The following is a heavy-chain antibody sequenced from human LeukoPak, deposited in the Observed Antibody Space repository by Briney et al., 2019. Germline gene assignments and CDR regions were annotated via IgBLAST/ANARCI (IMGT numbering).Heavy chain of an antibody. CDR3: ARAKGDPRQFDP. V-gene: IGHV3-7*01. J-gene: IGHJ5*02. Sequence: GGSLRLSCAASGFTFSSYWMSWVRQAPGKGLEWVANIKQDGSEKYYVDSVKGRLTISRDNAKNSLYLQMNGLRAEDTAVYYCARAKGDPRQFDPWGQGTLVTVSS. D-gene: IGHD2-21*02. CDR1: GFTFSSYW. CDR2: IKQDGSEK.